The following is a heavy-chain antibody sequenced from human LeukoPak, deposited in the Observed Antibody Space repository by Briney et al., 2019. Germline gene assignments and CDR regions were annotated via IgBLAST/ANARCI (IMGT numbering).Heavy chain of an antibody. CDR3: ARDLPTPLAYCGGDCFMD. CDR2: LSRSGINI. CDR1: GFTFSSYE. V-gene: IGHV3-48*03. J-gene: IGHJ4*02. D-gene: IGHD2-21*02. Sequence: GGSLRLSCAASGFTFSSYEMNWVRQAPGKGLEWVSYLSRSGINIYYADSVKGRFTISRDNAKNSLYLQMNSLRAEDTAVYYCARDLPTPLAYCGGDCFMDWGQGTLVTVSS.